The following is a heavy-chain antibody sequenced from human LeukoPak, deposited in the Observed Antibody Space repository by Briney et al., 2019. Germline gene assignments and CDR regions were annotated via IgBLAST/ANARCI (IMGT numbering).Heavy chain of an antibody. J-gene: IGHJ6*02. D-gene: IGHD2-15*01. CDR2: ISSSGSTI. CDR3: ARVACSGGSCYSVYYYGMDV. V-gene: IGHV3-11*01. Sequence: GGSLGLSCAASGFTFSDYYMSWIRQAPGKGLEWVSYISSSGSTIYYADSVKGRFTISRDNAKNSLYLQMNSLRAEDTAVYYCARVACSGGSCYSVYYYGMDVWGQGTTVTVSS. CDR1: GFTFSDYY.